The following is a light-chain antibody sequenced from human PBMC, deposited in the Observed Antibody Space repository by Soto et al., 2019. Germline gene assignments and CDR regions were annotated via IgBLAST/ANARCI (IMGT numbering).Light chain of an antibody. CDR3: AAGGEGRRGHVV. J-gene: IGLJ2*01. CDR1: SSNIGSNY. V-gene: IGLV1-47*01. CDR2: RND. Sequence: QAVVTQPPSASGTPGQRVIISCSGSSSNIGSNYVSWYQQLPGTAPKLLICRNDQRPSGVPDRFSGSKSGTSASLAISGLGAEDGADYNCAAGGEGRRGHVVFGGGTQLA.